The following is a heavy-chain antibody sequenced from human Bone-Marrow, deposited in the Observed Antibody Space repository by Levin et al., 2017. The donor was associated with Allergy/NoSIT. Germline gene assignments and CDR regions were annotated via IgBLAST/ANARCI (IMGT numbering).Heavy chain of an antibody. Sequence: LSLTCAASGFTFSDHYMSWIRQAPGKGLEWISYSSSSGLTAYYADSVKGRFTISRDNAKNSLYLQMNSLRPEDTAVYYCAREKARGGRWFDPWGQGTLVTVSS. CDR2: SSSSGLTA. D-gene: IGHD6-6*01. J-gene: IGHJ5*02. V-gene: IGHV3-11*01. CDR1: GFTFSDHY. CDR3: AREKARGGRWFDP.